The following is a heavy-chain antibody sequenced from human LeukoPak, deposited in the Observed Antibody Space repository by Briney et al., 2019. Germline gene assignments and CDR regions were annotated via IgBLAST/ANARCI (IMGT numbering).Heavy chain of an antibody. CDR3: ARAGGFFSPFGY. Sequence: PSETLSLTCTVSGGSISSGGYYWSWLRQHPGKGLEWIGYIYYSGSTCYNPSPKSRVTISVDTSKNQFSLKLSSVTAADTAVYYCARAGGFFSPFGYWGQGTLVTVSS. CDR1: GGSISSGGYY. J-gene: IGHJ4*02. D-gene: IGHD3-3*01. V-gene: IGHV4-31*03. CDR2: IYYSGST.